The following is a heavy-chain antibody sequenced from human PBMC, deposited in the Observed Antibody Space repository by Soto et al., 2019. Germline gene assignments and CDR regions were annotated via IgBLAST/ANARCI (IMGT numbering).Heavy chain of an antibody. CDR3: ARELRYFDAAYYYYGMDV. V-gene: IGHV1-69*01. D-gene: IGHD3-9*01. J-gene: IGHJ6*02. CDR2: IIPIFGTA. Sequence: QVQLVQSGAEVKKPGSSVKVSCKASGGTFSSYAISWVRQAPGQGLEWMGGIIPIFGTANYAQKFQSRVTITADESTSTAYMELSSLRSEDTDVYYCARELRYFDAAYYYYGMDVWGQGTTVTVSS. CDR1: GGTFSSYA.